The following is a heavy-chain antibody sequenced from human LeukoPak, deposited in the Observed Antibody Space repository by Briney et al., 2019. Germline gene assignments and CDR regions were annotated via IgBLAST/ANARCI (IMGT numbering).Heavy chain of an antibody. D-gene: IGHD3-10*01. CDR2: IYYSGST. Sequence: SETLSLTCTVSGGSISTSSYYWGWIRQPPGKGLECIGNIYYSGSTYYNPSLKSRVTISVDTSKNQFSLKLSSVTAADTAVYYCATYGSPLDAFDIWGQGTMVTVSS. CDR3: ATYGSPLDAFDI. CDR1: GGSISTSSYY. J-gene: IGHJ3*02. V-gene: IGHV4-39*07.